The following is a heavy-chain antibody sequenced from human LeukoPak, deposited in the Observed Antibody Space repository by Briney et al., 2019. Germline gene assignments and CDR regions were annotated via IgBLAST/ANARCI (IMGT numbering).Heavy chain of an antibody. V-gene: IGHV3-30-3*01. Sequence: PGGSLRLSCAASGFTFDDYAMHWVRQAPGKGLEWVAVISYDGSNKYYADSVKGRFTISRDNSKNTLYPQMNSLRAEDTAVYYCARDRGWDRHKKIVGATDYWGQGTLVTVSS. J-gene: IGHJ4*02. D-gene: IGHD1-26*01. CDR2: ISYDGSNK. CDR1: GFTFDDYA. CDR3: ARDRGWDRHKKIVGATDY.